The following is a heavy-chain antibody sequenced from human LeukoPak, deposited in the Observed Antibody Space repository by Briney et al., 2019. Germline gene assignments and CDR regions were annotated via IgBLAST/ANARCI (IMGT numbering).Heavy chain of an antibody. CDR3: AKDPRIAVAGSADAFDI. CDR2: ISGSGGST. D-gene: IGHD6-19*01. J-gene: IGHJ3*02. V-gene: IGHV3-23*01. CDR1: GFTFSSYS. Sequence: PGGSLRLSCAASGFTFSSYSMNWVRQAPGKGLEWVSAISGSGGSTYYADSVKGRFTISRDNSKNTLYLQMNSLRAEDTAVYYCAKDPRIAVAGSADAFDIWGQGTMVTVPS.